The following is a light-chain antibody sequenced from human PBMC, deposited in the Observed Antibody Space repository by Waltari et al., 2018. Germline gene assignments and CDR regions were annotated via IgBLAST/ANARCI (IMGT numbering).Light chain of an antibody. CDR3: QQYVNYWT. CDR1: QSVNRW. V-gene: IGKV1-5*03. Sequence: DNQMTQSPSTPPASVGDSVTITCRASQSVNRWLAWYLQKPGKAPELLIYETSNLESGVPSRFSGSGSGKEFTLTISSLQPDDFGTYYCQQYVNYWTFGQGTKVEIK. CDR2: ETS. J-gene: IGKJ1*01.